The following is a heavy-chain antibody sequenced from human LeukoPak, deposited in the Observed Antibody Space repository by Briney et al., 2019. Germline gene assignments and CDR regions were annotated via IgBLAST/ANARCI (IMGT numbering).Heavy chain of an antibody. J-gene: IGHJ4*02. CDR1: GGSISSYY. CDR2: IYYSGST. D-gene: IGHD3-22*01. V-gene: IGHV4-59*01. CDR3: ARSVYDSSGYYYVQ. Sequence: SETLSLTCTVSGGSISSYYWSWIRQPPGKGLEWIGYIYYSGSTNYNPSLKSRVTISVDTSKNQFSLKLSSVTAADTAVYYCARSVYDSSGYYYVQWGQGTLVTASS.